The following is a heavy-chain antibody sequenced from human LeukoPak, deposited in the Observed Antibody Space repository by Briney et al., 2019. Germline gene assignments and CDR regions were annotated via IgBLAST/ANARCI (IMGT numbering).Heavy chain of an antibody. Sequence: GRSLRLSCAASGCTLSYYWMDWVHQAPGKGLVWVSCINGDGSSTNYADSVKGRFTISRDIAKNTLYLEMNSLRAEDTAVYYCTRDPRNKGFDPWGQGTLVTVSS. CDR1: GCTLSYYW. CDR3: TRDPRNKGFDP. D-gene: IGHD1/OR15-1a*01. V-gene: IGHV3-74*01. CDR2: INGDGSST. J-gene: IGHJ5*02.